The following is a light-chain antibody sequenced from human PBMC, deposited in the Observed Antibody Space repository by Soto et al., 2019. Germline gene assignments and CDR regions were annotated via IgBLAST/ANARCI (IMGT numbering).Light chain of an antibody. V-gene: IGLV2-11*01. Sequence: QSVLTQPRSVSGSPGQSVTISCTGTSSDFGGYIYVSWYQQHPGKAPKLMIYDVSKRPSGVPDRFSGSKSGDTASLTISGLQAEDEADYYCCSYAGSYTFYVFGTGTQLTVL. J-gene: IGLJ1*01. CDR2: DVS. CDR3: CSYAGSYTFYV. CDR1: SSDFGGYIY.